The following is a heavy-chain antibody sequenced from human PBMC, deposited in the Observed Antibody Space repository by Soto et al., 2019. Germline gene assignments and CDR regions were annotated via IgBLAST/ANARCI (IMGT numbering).Heavy chain of an antibody. CDR1: GGSFSGYY. Sequence: SETLSLTCAVYGGSFSGYYWSWIRQPPGKGLEWIGYIYYSGSTNYNPSLKSRVTISVDTSKNQFSLKLSSVTAADTAVYYCARGVTMVRGVIITAFDYYYGMDVWGQGTTVTVSS. D-gene: IGHD3-10*01. CDR3: ARGVTMVRGVIITAFDYYYGMDV. V-gene: IGHV4-59*01. CDR2: IYYSGST. J-gene: IGHJ6*02.